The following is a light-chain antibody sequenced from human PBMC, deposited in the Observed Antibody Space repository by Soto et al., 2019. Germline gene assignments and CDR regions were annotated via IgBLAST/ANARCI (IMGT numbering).Light chain of an antibody. CDR3: SSYASSSTRV. CDR1: SSDVGDYNY. J-gene: IGLJ1*01. Sequence: QSALTQPASVSGSPGQSVTISCTGTSSDVGDYNYVSWYQQHPGKAPKLMIYDVSKRPSGVSNRFSGSKSGNTASLTISGLQAEDEADYYCSSYASSSTRVFGPGTKVTVL. V-gene: IGLV2-14*01. CDR2: DVS.